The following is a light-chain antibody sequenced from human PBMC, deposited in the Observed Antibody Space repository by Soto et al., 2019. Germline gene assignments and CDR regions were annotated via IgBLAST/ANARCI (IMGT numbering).Light chain of an antibody. V-gene: IGLV1-36*01. Sequence: SVLTQPPSVSEAPRQRVTISCSGSSSNIGNNAVNWYQQHPGKAPKLLIYYDDLLPSGVSDRFSGSKSGTSASLAISGLQSEDEADYYCAAWDDSLNGYVFGSGTKVTV. CDR2: YDD. CDR3: AAWDDSLNGYV. J-gene: IGLJ1*01. CDR1: SSNIGNNA.